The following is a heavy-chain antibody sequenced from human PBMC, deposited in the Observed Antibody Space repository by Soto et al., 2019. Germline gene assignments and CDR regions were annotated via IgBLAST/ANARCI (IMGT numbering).Heavy chain of an antibody. Sequence: EVSLVESGGGLVQPGGSLRLSCAASGFTFSNFLMSWVRQAPGKGLEWVANINEDGSVKNYVDSVRGRFTISRDNAKNSLHLQMDSLRTEDTAVYYCARFRGYWGSGRCYLGGYWGQGTLVSVSS. D-gene: IGHD2-15*01. J-gene: IGHJ4*02. CDR3: ARFRGYWGSGRCYLGGY. CDR2: INEDGSVK. V-gene: IGHV3-7*01. CDR1: GFTFSNFL.